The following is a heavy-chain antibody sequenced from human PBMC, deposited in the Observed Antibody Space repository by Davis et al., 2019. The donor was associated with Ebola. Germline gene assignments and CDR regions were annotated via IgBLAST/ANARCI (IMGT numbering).Heavy chain of an antibody. J-gene: IGHJ4*02. V-gene: IGHV5-51*01. CDR1: GSSFTSYW. CDR3: SRHAKQLEGFDY. Sequence: GESLKISCKASGSSFTSYWIGWVRQLPGKGLEWMGIIYPGDSNTRYSPSFQGQVTISADKSISTAYLQWSSLQASDTAMYYCSRHAKQLEGFDYWGQGTPVTVSS. CDR2: IYPGDSNT. D-gene: IGHD1-1*01.